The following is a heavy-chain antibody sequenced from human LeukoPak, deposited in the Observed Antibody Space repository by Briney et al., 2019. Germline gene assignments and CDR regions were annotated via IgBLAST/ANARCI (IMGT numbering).Heavy chain of an antibody. CDR2: IYYSGST. D-gene: IGHD7-27*01. V-gene: IGHV4-39*07. CDR1: GGSISSSSYY. CDR3: ARGLGQADY. J-gene: IGHJ4*02. Sequence: PSETLSLTCTVSGGSISSSSYYWGWIRQPPGKGLEWIGSIYYSGSTYYNPSLKSRVTISVDTSKNQFSLKLSSVTAADTAVYYCARGLGQADYWGQGTLVTVSS.